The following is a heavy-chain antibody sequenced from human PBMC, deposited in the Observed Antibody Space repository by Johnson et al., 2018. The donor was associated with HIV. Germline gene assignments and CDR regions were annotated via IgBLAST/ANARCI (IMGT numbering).Heavy chain of an antibody. CDR3: AKDSDRYYYGSGDAFDI. CDR2: ISWDGANT. Sequence: VQLVESGGGLVQPGGSLRLSCAASGFTFSSYWMSWVRQAPGKGLEWVSLISWDGANTYYADSVKGRFTISRDNSYNSLYLQMNSLRPEDTALYFCAKDSDRYYYGSGDAFDIWGRGTMVTVSS. CDR1: GFTFSSYW. D-gene: IGHD3-10*01. J-gene: IGHJ3*02. V-gene: IGHV3-43D*03.